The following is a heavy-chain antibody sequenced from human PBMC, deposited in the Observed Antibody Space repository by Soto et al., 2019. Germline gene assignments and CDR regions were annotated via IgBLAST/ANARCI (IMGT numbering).Heavy chain of an antibody. CDR3: ARAVMMIEPPDY. CDR1: GYNFNTFG. J-gene: IGHJ4*02. V-gene: IGHV1-18*01. Sequence: QVQLVQSGAEVKNPGASVKVSCKASGYNFNTFGISLVRQAPGQGLEWMGWIGAYNGNTKYAQNLQGRVTMTIETSTSTASMELRSLRSDDTAVYYSARAVMMIEPPDYWGQGTLVTVSS. CDR2: IGAYNGNT. D-gene: IGHD3-22*01.